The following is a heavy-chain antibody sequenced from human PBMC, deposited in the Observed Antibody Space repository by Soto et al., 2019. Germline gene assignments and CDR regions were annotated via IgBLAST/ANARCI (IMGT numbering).Heavy chain of an antibody. Sequence: QVQLVQSGAEVKKPGASVKVSCKASGYTFTGYYMHWVRQAPGQGLEWMGWINPNSGGTNYAQKFQGLVTMTRDTSISTAYMELSRLRSDDTAVYYCTRETMVRGDRYYGMDVWGQGTTVTVSS. D-gene: IGHD3-10*01. CDR3: TRETMVRGDRYYGMDV. J-gene: IGHJ6*02. V-gene: IGHV1-2*04. CDR1: GYTFTGYY. CDR2: INPNSGGT.